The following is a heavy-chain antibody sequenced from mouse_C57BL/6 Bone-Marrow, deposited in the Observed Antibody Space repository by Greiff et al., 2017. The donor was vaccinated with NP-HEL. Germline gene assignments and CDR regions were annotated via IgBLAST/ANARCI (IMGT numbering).Heavy chain of an antibody. CDR1: GYTFTDYY. CDR2: INPYNGGT. V-gene: IGHV1-19*01. Sequence: EVKLVESGPVLVKPGASVKMSCKASGYTFTDYYMNWVKQSHGKSLEWIGVINPYNGGTSYNQKFKGKATLTVDKSSSTAYMELNSLTSEDSAVYYCARSGRKNYWGQGTTLTVSS. D-gene: IGHD3-1*01. J-gene: IGHJ2*01. CDR3: ARSGRKNY.